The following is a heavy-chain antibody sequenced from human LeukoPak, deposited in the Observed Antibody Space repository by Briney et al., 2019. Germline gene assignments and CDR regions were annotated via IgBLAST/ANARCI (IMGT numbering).Heavy chain of an antibody. D-gene: IGHD2-2*01. CDR1: GFTSSSYA. CDR2: ISGSGVRT. Sequence: GGSLRLSCAASGFTSSSYAMSWVRQAPAKGLEWVSAISGSGVRTYYAASVTGRFTISRDNSKNTLYLQMNSLRAEDTAVYYCAKESIARNQLLLVGLYYMDVWGKGTTVTVSS. J-gene: IGHJ6*03. V-gene: IGHV3-23*01. CDR3: AKESIARNQLLLVGLYYMDV.